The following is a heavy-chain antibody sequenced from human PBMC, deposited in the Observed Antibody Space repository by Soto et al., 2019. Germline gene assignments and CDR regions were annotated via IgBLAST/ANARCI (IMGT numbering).Heavy chain of an antibody. J-gene: IGHJ6*02. V-gene: IGHV3-66*01. CDR1: GFTVSSNY. Sequence: PGGSLRLSCAASGFTVSSNYMSWVRQAPGKGLEWVSVIYSGGSTYYADSVKGRFTISRDNSKNTLYLQMNSLRAEDTAVYYCARGGGPGYYYGMDVWGQGTTVTVSS. D-gene: IGHD1-26*01. CDR3: ARGGGPGYYYGMDV. CDR2: IYSGGST.